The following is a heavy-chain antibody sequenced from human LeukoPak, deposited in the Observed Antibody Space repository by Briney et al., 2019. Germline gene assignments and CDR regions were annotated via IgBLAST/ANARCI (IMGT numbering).Heavy chain of an antibody. D-gene: IGHD2-21*01. CDR2: IYYSGSA. CDR3: ARRLLHYYYMDV. V-gene: IGHV4-39*01. CDR1: GGSISSSINY. Sequence: SETLSLTGTVSGGSISSSINYWAWIRQPPGKGLEWIGSIYYSGSAYYKPSLKSRVTISVDTSKNQFSLKLSSVTAADTAVYYCARRLLHYYYMDVWGKGTTVTVSS. J-gene: IGHJ6*03.